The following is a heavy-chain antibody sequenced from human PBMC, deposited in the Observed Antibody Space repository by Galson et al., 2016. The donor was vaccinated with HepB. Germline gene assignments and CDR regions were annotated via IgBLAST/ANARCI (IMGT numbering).Heavy chain of an antibody. Sequence: SLRLSCAASGFTFSNYWMHWVRQVPGKGLVWVSRINGDGTYPNYADSVKGRFTISRDNAKNTLYLQMNSLRDADTALYYFARDLVLGGGGSFWYFDLWGRGALVTVSS. V-gene: IGHV3-74*01. CDR2: INGDGTYP. D-gene: IGHD2-15*01. CDR1: GFTFSNYW. CDR3: ARDLVLGGGGSFWYFDL. J-gene: IGHJ2*01.